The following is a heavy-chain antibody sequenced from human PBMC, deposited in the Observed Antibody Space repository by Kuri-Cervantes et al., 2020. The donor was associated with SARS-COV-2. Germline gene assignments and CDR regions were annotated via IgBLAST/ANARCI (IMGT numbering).Heavy chain of an antibody. CDR2: ISSSSSTI. J-gene: IGHJ6*02. CDR1: GFTFSSYS. D-gene: IGHD2-15*01. Sequence: GGSLRLSCAASGFTFSSYSMNWVRQAPGKGLEWVSYISSSSSTIYYADSVKGRFTISRDNAKNSLYLQMNSLRDEDTAVYYCASARSPSYYYYYGMDVRGQGTTVTVSS. V-gene: IGHV3-48*02. CDR3: ASARSPSYYYYYGMDV.